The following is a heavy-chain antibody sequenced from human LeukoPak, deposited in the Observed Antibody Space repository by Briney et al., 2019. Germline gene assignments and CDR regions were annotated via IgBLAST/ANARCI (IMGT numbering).Heavy chain of an antibody. V-gene: IGHV5-51*01. CDR3: ARLCSGYEPDHYYYGMDV. CDR2: IHPGDSDT. J-gene: IGHJ6*02. CDR1: GYSFTSYW. D-gene: IGHD5-12*01. Sequence: GESLKISCKGSGYSFTSYWIGWVRQMPGKGLEWMGIIHPGDSDTRYSPSFQGQVTISADKSISTAYLQWSSLKASDTAMYYCARLCSGYEPDHYYYGMDVWGQGTTVTVSS.